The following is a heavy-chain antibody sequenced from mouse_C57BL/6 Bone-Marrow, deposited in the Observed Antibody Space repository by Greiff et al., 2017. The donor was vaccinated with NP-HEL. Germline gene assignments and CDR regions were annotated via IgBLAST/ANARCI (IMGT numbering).Heavy chain of an antibody. CDR1: GYTFTSYW. V-gene: IGHV1-69*01. J-gene: IGHJ3*01. D-gene: IGHD2-4*01. Sequence: VQLQQPGAELVMPGASVKLSCKASGYTFTSYWMHWVKQRPGQGLEWIGEIDPSDSYTNYNQKFKGKSTLTVDKSSSTAYMQLSSLTSEDSAVYYCARSRLRRGFAYWGQGTLVTVSA. CDR2: IDPSDSYT. CDR3: ARSRLRRGFAY.